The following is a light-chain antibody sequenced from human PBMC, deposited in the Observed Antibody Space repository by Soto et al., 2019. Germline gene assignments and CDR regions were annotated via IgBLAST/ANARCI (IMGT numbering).Light chain of an antibody. J-gene: IGKJ5*01. CDR3: QQYGGSPVT. Sequence: ENVLTQSPGTLSLAPGERATLSCRASQSVSNNFLAWYQQKPGQAPRLLIYGASIRATGISDRFSGSGSGTDFTLTISRLEXEDFAVYYCQQYGGSPVTFGQGTRLEIK. CDR1: QSVSNNF. V-gene: IGKV3-20*01. CDR2: GAS.